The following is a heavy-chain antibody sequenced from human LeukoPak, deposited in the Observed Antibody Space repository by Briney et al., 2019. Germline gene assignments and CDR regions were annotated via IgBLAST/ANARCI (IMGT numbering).Heavy chain of an antibody. D-gene: IGHD6-13*01. Sequence: GGSLRLSCAASGFTFSSYGMHWVRQAPGKGLEWVAVISYDGSNKYYADSVKGRFTISRDNSKNTLYLQMNSLKTEDTAVHYCTTTAAGGYYFDYWGQGTLVTVSS. CDR1: GFTFSSYG. J-gene: IGHJ4*02. CDR3: TTTAAGGYYFDY. CDR2: ISYDGSNK. V-gene: IGHV3-30*03.